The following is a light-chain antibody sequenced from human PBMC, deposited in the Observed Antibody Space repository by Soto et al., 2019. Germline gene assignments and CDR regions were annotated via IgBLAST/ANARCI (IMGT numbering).Light chain of an antibody. V-gene: IGKV1-39*01. Sequence: DIQMTQSPSSLSASVGDRVTITCRASQTITNFLNWYQQKSGKAPKLLIYATSSLQSGVPSRFSGSGFGTDFTLTISSLEPEDFVTYYCQQTYSAPLTFGQGTKVDIK. CDR2: ATS. CDR3: QQTYSAPLT. CDR1: QTITNF. J-gene: IGKJ1*01.